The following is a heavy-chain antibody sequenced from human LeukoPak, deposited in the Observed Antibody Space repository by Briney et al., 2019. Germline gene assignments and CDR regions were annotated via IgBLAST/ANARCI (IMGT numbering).Heavy chain of an antibody. D-gene: IGHD3-22*01. CDR2: IYRGGST. V-gene: IGHV3-53*01. J-gene: IGHJ4*02. CDR1: GFTFSSYY. Sequence: PGGSLRLSCAASGFTFSSYYMSWVRQAPGKGLEWGSIIYRGGSTHYADSVKGRFTISRDNSKNPIYLQINSLRGEDTAVYYCARGLKTYDKSGFYLIWGQGTPVTVS. CDR3: ARGLKTYDKSGFYLI.